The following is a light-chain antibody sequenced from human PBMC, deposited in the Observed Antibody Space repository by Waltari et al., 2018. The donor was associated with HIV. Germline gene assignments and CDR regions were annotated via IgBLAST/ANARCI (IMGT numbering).Light chain of an antibody. CDR1: SSTTGSTT. J-gene: IGLJ2*01. CDR3: AAWDDSLNGVV. Sequence: QSVLTQPPSASGTPGQRVHISCFGSSSTTGSTTVNWYQQLPGTAPKLLIYSNNQRPSGVPDRFSGSKSGTSASLAISGLQSEDEADYYCAAWDDSLNGVVFGGGTKLTVL. CDR2: SNN. V-gene: IGLV1-44*01.